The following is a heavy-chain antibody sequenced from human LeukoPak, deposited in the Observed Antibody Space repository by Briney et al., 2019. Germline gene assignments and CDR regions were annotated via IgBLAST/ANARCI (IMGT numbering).Heavy chain of an antibody. CDR3: AREGGYSGYLDY. D-gene: IGHD5-12*01. Sequence: PSETLSLTCNVSGGSITNYYRSWIRQPAGNGLEWIGRIYSTGSTNYTPSLKSRVTLSVDTSKSQFSLKLTSVTAADTAVYYCAREGGYSGYLDYWGHGALVTVSS. J-gene: IGHJ4*01. V-gene: IGHV4-4*07. CDR1: GGSITNYY. CDR2: IYSTGST.